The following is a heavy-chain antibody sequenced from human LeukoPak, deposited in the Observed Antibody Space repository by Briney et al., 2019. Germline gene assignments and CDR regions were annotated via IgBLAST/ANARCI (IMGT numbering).Heavy chain of an antibody. CDR3: TRPASSGGYCGDYVLGHGTNWFDP. V-gene: IGHV3-49*03. D-gene: IGHD4-17*01. Sequence: PGGSLRLSCTASGFTFGDYAMSWFRQAPGKGLEWVGFIRSKAYGGTTEYAASVKGRFTISRDDSKSIAYLQMNSLKTEDTAVYYCTRPASSGGYCGDYVLGHGTNWFDPWGQGTLVTVSS. CDR2: IRSKAYGGTT. CDR1: GFTFGDYA. J-gene: IGHJ5*02.